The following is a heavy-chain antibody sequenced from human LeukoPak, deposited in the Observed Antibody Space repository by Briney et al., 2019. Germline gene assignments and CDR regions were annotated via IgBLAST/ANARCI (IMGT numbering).Heavy chain of an antibody. CDR1: GFTFNIYS. J-gene: IGHJ4*02. Sequence: GGSLRLSCAASGFTFNIYSMNWVRQAPGKGLEWVSSISSSGDFTVYAGSVKGRFTISRDNSKNTLYLQMNSLRAEDTAIYYCAKDRPNYYESNGHYYRRDGDYWGQGTLVTVSS. CDR3: AKDRPNYYESNGHYYRRDGDY. D-gene: IGHD3-22*01. CDR2: ISSSGDFT. V-gene: IGHV3-23*01.